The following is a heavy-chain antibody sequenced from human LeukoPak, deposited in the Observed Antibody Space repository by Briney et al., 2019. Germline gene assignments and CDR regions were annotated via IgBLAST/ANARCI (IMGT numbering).Heavy chain of an antibody. Sequence: NSSETLSLTCAVYGGSFSGYYWSWIRQPPGKGLEWIGEIDHSGSTNYNPSLKSRVTISVDTSKNQFSLKLSSVTAADTAVYYCARVESQYGSGSYSNKAFDYWGQGTLVTVSS. V-gene: IGHV4-34*01. CDR1: GGSFSGYY. J-gene: IGHJ4*02. CDR2: IDHSGST. D-gene: IGHD3-10*01. CDR3: ARVESQYGSGSYSNKAFDY.